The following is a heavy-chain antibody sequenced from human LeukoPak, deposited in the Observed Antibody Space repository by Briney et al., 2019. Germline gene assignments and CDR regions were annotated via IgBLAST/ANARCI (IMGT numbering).Heavy chain of an antibody. J-gene: IGHJ3*02. CDR1: GFTFGDYA. Sequence: GGSLRLSCTASGFTFGDYAMSWVRQAPGKGLEWVGFIRSEAYGGTTEYAASVKGRITVSRDDSKSIAYLEMNSLKTEDTAVYYCTRKNWAFDIWGQGTMVTVSS. CDR3: TRKNWAFDI. V-gene: IGHV3-49*04. CDR2: IRSEAYGGTT.